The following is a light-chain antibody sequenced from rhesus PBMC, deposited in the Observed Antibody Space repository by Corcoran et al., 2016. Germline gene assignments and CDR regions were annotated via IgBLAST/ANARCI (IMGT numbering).Light chain of an antibody. J-gene: IGLJ1*01. CDR3: CSYAGSYTFYV. CDR1: GGDIGAYNF. V-gene: IGLV2-32*01. Sequence: QAALTQPRSVSGSPGQSVTISCTGTGGDIGAYNFVSWYQMHPGSAPKLMIYEVSKRPSGVSDRFSGSKSGNTASLTISGLQAEDEAYYYCCSYAGSYTFYVFGVGTRLTVL. CDR2: EVS.